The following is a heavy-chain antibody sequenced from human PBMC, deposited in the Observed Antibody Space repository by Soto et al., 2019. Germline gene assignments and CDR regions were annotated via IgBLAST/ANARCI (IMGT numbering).Heavy chain of an antibody. V-gene: IGHV4-59*01. CDR3: AKVGRIAAAGTWFDP. D-gene: IGHD6-13*01. CDR2: IYYSGST. CDR1: AGSISGSF. Sequence: CLTCAVSAGSISGSFWSWIRQSPGRELELIGYIYYSGSTYYNPSLKSRITISIDTSRNQFSLKMSSVTDADTAVYYCAKVGRIAAAGTWFDPWGQGTPVTVSS. J-gene: IGHJ5*02.